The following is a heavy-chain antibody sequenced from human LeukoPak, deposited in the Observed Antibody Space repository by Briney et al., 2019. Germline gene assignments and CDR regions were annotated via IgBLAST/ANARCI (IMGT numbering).Heavy chain of an antibody. D-gene: IGHD5-24*01. CDR3: AREAMGTIPYFDY. CDR1: GFSFSNHG. V-gene: IGHV3-33*01. Sequence: GGSLRLSCAASGFSFSNHGMHCVRQAPGKGLEWVAVIWYDGSNKYYADSVKGRFTISRDNSKNTVYLQMNSLRAEDTAVYYCAREAMGTIPYFDYWGQGTLVTVSS. CDR2: IWYDGSNK. J-gene: IGHJ4*02.